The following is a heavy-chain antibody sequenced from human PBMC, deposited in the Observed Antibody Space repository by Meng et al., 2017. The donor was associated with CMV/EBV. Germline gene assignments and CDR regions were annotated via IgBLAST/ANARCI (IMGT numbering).Heavy chain of an antibody. CDR2: ISAYNGNT. Sequence: ASVKVSCKASGGTFSSYAISWVRQAPGQGLEWMGWISAYNGNTNYAQKLQGRVTMTTDTSTSTAYMELRSLRSDDTAVYYCARGPGVVVPAATDYWGQGTLVTVSS. CDR3: ARGPGVVVPAATDY. V-gene: IGHV1-18*01. J-gene: IGHJ4*02. D-gene: IGHD2-2*01. CDR1: GGTFSSYA.